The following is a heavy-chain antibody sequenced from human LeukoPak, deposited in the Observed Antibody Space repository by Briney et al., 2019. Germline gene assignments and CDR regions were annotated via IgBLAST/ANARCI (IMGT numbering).Heavy chain of an antibody. CDR1: VYTFTTYD. Sequence: GASVNVSCKASVYTFTTYDINWVRQATGQGLEGMGGMNPNSGNTGYTQKFQGRVTMTRNTSISTAYMELSSLRSEDTAVYYCARGRGSGHKENWFDPWGQGTLVTVSS. J-gene: IGHJ5*02. D-gene: IGHD6-19*01. CDR3: ARGRGSGHKENWFDP. V-gene: IGHV1-8*01. CDR2: MNPNSGNT.